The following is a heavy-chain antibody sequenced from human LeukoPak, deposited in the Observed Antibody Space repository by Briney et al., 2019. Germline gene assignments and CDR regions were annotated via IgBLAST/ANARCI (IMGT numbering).Heavy chain of an antibody. CDR2: ISAYNGNT. CDR3: ARDYYYDSSGLISDY. D-gene: IGHD3-22*01. CDR1: GYTFTSYG. J-gene: IGHJ4*02. Sequence: ASVKVSCKASGYTFTSYGISWVRQAPGQGLEWMGWISAYNGNTNYAQKLQGRVTMTTDTSTSTAYMELRSLRSDDTAVYYCARDYYYDSSGLISDYWGQGTLVTVSS. V-gene: IGHV1-18*01.